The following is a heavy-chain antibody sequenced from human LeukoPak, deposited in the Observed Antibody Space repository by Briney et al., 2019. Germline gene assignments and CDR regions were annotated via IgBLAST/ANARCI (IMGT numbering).Heavy chain of an antibody. CDR3: ASWNPVTTSCYEYFQH. V-gene: IGHV4-31*03. CDR1: GGSISSGGYY. D-gene: IGHD4-17*01. CDR2: IYYSGST. J-gene: IGHJ1*01. Sequence: PSQTLSLTCTVSGGSISSGGYYWSWIRQHPGKGLEWTGYIYYSGSTYYNPSLKSRVTISVDTSKNQFSLKLSSVTAADTAVYYCASWNPVTTSCYEYFQHGGQGPLVTVSS.